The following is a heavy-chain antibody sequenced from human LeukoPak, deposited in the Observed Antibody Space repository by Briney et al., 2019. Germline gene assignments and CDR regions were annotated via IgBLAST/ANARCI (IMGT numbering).Heavy chain of an antibody. CDR3: AREWLQLRTNNYYFDY. CDR2: IIPILGIA. J-gene: IGHJ4*02. V-gene: IGHV1-69*04. CDR1: GGTFSSYA. D-gene: IGHD5-24*01. Sequence: SVKVSCKASGGTFSSYAISWVRQAPGQGREWMGRIIPILGIANYAQKFQGRVTITADKSTSTAYMELSSLRSEDTAVYYCAREWLQLRTNNYYFDYWGQGTLVTVSS.